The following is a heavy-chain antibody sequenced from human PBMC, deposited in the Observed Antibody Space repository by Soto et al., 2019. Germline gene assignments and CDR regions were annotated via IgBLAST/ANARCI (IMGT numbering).Heavy chain of an antibody. D-gene: IGHD5-18*01. V-gene: IGHV3-30*03. CDR2: ISYDGTNK. J-gene: IGHJ4*02. CDR1: GFSFSDYY. CDR3: ARDTTSGYSYGYHFDY. Sequence: GGSLRLSCSASGFSFSDYYMTWVRQAPGKGLEWVADISYDGTNKYYADSVKGRFTISRDNSKNTLYLQMNSLRAEDTAVYYCARDTTSGYSYGYHFDYWGQGTLVTVSS.